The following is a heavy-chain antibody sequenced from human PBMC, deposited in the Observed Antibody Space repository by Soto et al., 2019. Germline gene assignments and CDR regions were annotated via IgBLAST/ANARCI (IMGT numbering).Heavy chain of an antibody. Sequence: EVHLLESGGDLVQPGGSLRLSCAASGFTFSNYAMSWVRQAPGKGLEWVSSITNTAGTTYYADSVKGRFTIFRDNSQNTLYLRMHSLRAEDTAIYYCAKKRADCCGADDCWGQGTLVTVSS. D-gene: IGHD2-21*02. CDR2: ITNTAGTT. V-gene: IGHV3-23*01. CDR1: GFTFSNYA. CDR3: AKKRADCCGADDC. J-gene: IGHJ4*02.